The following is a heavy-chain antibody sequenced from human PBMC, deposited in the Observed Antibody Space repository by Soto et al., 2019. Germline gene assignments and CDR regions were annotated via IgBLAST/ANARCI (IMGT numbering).Heavy chain of an antibody. CDR1: GGSVSSGSYY. V-gene: IGHV4-61*01. J-gene: IGHJ4*02. Sequence: QVQLQESGPGLVKPSETLSLTCIVSGGSVSSGSYYWSWIRQPPGKGLEWIGFIYYTGRTSYNLSLKSRVTISVDTSKNQFSLKLSSVTAADTAVYFCATMSSSGYPLDYWGRGTLVTVSS. D-gene: IGHD3-22*01. CDR2: IYYTGRT. CDR3: ATMSSSGYPLDY.